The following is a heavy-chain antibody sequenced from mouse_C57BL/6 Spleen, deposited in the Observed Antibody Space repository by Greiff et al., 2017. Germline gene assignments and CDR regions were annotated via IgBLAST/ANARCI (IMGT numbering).Heavy chain of an antibody. V-gene: IGHV1-66*01. CDR3: ARWSTRVVEDYAMDY. J-gene: IGHJ4*01. CDR1: GYSFTSYY. CDR2: IYPGSGNT. Sequence: QVQLQQSGPELVKPGASVKISCKASGYSFTSYYIHWVKQRPGQGLEWIGWIYPGSGNTKYNEKFKGKATLTADTSSSTAYMQLSSLTSEDSAVYYGARWSTRVVEDYAMDYWGQGTSVTVSS. D-gene: IGHD1-1*01.